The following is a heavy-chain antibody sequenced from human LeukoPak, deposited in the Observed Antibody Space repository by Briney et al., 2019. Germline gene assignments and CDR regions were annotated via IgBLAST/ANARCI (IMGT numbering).Heavy chain of an antibody. J-gene: IGHJ4*02. V-gene: IGHV1-8*01. Sequence: ASVKVSCKASGYTFTKYGLNWVRQAPGQGLEWMGWMNPNSGNTGYAQKFQGRVTMTRNTSISTAYMELSSLRSEDTAVYYCARSTAAGFDYWGQGTLVTVSS. CDR3: ARSTAAGFDY. CDR1: GYTFTKYG. CDR2: MNPNSGNT. D-gene: IGHD6-13*01.